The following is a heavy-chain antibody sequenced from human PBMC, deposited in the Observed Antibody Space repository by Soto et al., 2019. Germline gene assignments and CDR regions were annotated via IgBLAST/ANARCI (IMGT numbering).Heavy chain of an antibody. CDR3: ARVGLESNWLKNPFDP. CDR1: GFTFSSYS. CDR2: ISSSSSTI. Sequence: GGSLRLSCAASGFTFSSYSMNWVRQAPGKGLEWVSYISSSSSTIYYADSVKGRFTISRDNAKNSLYLQMNSLRAEDTAVYYCARVGLESNWLKNPFDPWGQGTLVTVSS. J-gene: IGHJ5*02. V-gene: IGHV3-48*01. D-gene: IGHD1-20*01.